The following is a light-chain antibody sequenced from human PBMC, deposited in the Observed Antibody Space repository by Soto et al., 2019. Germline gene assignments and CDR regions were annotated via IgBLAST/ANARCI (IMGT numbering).Light chain of an antibody. CDR2: DVS. CDR3: SSYTSSSTLI. Sequence: QSVLTQPASVSGSPGQSITISCTGTSSDVGGYKYVSWYQQYPGKVPKLMIYDVSKRPSGVSNRFSGSKSGNTASLTISGLQAEDEADYYCSSYTSSSTLIFGGGTKLTVL. CDR1: SSDVGGYKY. J-gene: IGLJ2*01. V-gene: IGLV2-14*01.